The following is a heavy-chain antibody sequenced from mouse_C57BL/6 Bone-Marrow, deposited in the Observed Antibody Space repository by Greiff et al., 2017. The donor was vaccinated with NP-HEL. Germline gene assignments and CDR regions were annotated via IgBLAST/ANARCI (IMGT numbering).Heavy chain of an antibody. D-gene: IGHD1-1*01. CDR1: GFTFSGYA. CDR3: TREKFITTVVATEGFAY. CDR2: ISSGGDYI. V-gene: IGHV5-9-1*02. Sequence: EVKVVESGEGLVKPGGSLKLSCAASGFTFSGYAMSWVRQTPEKRLEWVAYISSGGDYIYYADTVKGRFTISRDNARNTLYLQMSSLKSEDTAMYYCTREKFITTVVATEGFAYWGQGTLVTVSA. J-gene: IGHJ3*01.